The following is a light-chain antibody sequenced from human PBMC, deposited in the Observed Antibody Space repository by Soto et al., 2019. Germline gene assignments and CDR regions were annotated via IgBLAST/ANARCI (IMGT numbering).Light chain of an antibody. Sequence: QSALAQPASVSGSPGQSITISCTGTSSDVGGYDSVSWYQLHPGKAPKLMVFEVSNRPSGVSYRFSGSKSGNTASLTISGLQAEDEANYFCSSYSISTADLFGTGTKVTVL. CDR3: SSYSISTADL. CDR2: EVS. J-gene: IGLJ1*01. CDR1: SSDVGGYDS. V-gene: IGLV2-14*01.